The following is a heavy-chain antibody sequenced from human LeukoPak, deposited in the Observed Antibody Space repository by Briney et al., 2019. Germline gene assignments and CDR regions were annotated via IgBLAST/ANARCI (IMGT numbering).Heavy chain of an antibody. CDR2: IYSDSNT. CDR1: GFTIATKY. Sequence: GGSVTLFCAASGFTIATKYMNWVRQAPGKGLEWVSIIYSDSNTYYGDSVRGRFTISRDTSKNPVSLQMNSLRAEDTAVYFCARLGDHYHWNLDLWGRGTLVTVSS. CDR3: ARLGDHYHWNLDL. J-gene: IGHJ2*01. V-gene: IGHV3-53*01. D-gene: IGHD3-10*01.